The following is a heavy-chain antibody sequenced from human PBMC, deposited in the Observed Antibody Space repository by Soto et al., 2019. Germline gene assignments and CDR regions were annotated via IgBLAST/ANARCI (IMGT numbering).Heavy chain of an antibody. CDR1: GYTFTSYA. D-gene: IGHD1-7*01. V-gene: IGHV1-18*04. Sequence: QVQLVQSGAEVKKPGASVKVSCRASGYTFTSYAITWVRQAPGQGLAWMGWISGYDGKTHYAPKIQARVSLTTYTSSSTAYMELRSLRSDDTAVYYCARDQGELELLDHLGQGTLVAVAS. J-gene: IGHJ4*02. CDR2: ISGYDGKT. CDR3: ARDQGELELLDH.